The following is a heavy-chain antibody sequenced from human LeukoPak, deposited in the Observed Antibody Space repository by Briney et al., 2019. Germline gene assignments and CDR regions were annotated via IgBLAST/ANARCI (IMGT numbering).Heavy chain of an antibody. CDR3: ARENLGSYGRGASDI. J-gene: IGHJ3*02. CDR1: GFTFSSYG. Sequence: PGRSLRLSCAASGFTFSSYGMHWVRQAPGKGLEWVAVIWYDGSNKFYADSVKGRFTISRDDSKNTLYLQMISLRAEDTAFYYCARENLGSYGRGASDIWGQGTMVTVSS. CDR2: IWYDGSNK. V-gene: IGHV3-33*01. D-gene: IGHD1-26*01.